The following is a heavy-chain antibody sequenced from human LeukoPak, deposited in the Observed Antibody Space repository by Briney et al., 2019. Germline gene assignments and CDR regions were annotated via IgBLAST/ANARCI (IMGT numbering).Heavy chain of an antibody. D-gene: IGHD4-11*01. Sequence: GGSLRLSCAASGFTFSSYAMSWVRQAPGKGLEWVSAISGSGGSTYYADSVKGRFTISRDNSKNTLYLQMNSLRAEDTAVYYCAKFDCRWDYSISTVDYWGQGTLVTVSS. V-gene: IGHV3-23*01. J-gene: IGHJ4*02. CDR3: AKFDCRWDYSISTVDY. CDR2: ISGSGGST. CDR1: GFTFSSYA.